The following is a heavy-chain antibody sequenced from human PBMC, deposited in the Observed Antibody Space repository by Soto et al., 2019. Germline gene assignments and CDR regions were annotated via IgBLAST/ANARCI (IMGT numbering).Heavy chain of an antibody. CDR1: DGSLTSINYC. V-gene: IGHV4-39*01. CDR3: RMHGVVTPYDIDH. CDR2: IWYSGPP. D-gene: IGHD2-21*02. J-gene: IGHJ4*01. Sequence: SELLSLTCAASDGSLTSINYCWGCVRQPPAGGMEGFAIIWYSGPPNYKPSINSRVSPSVNTSTPQFSLRLSSVTAADTAVYFCRMHGVVTPYDIDHWGRGTLVTVSS.